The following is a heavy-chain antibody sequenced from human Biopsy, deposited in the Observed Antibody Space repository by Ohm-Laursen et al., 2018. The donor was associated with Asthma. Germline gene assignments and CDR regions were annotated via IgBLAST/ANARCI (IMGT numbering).Heavy chain of an antibody. V-gene: IGHV3-53*01. CDR3: ARGDSSNWSHYYFDY. Sequence: SLRLSCVASGFAVSRDHMFWVRQAPGKGLGWVSVIYSGGTSHTADSVRGRFTISRDYSKNTLYLQMHSLRAEDTAVYYCARGDSSNWSHYYFDYWGQGTLVTVSS. J-gene: IGHJ4*02. CDR1: GFAVSRDH. D-gene: IGHD3-22*01. CDR2: IYSGGTS.